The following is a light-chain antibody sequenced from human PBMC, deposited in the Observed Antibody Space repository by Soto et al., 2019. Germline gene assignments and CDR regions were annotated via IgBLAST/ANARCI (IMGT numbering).Light chain of an antibody. CDR3: QQYGSSPLT. CDR1: QSVTNSF. J-gene: IGKJ4*01. CDR2: GGS. V-gene: IGKV3-20*01. Sequence: EIVLTQSPVTLSLSPGERATLSCRASQSVTNSFLTWYQQKRGQAPRLLIYGGSRRAAGIPDRFSGSGSGTDFTLTISRLEPEDFAVYYCQQYGSSPLTFGGGTMVDI.